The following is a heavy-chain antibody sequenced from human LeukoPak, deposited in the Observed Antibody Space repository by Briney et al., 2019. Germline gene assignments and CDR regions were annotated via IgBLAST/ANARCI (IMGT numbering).Heavy chain of an antibody. CDR1: GFTFSSYA. Sequence: GRSLRLSCAASGFTFSSYAMHWVRQAPGKGLEWVAVISYDGSNKYYADSVKGRFTISRDNSKNTLYLQMNSLRAEDTAVYYCARDLGLDYYDSSGYYPNWFDPWGQGTLVTVSS. J-gene: IGHJ5*02. D-gene: IGHD3-22*01. V-gene: IGHV3-30-3*01. CDR2: ISYDGSNK. CDR3: ARDLGLDYYDSSGYYPNWFDP.